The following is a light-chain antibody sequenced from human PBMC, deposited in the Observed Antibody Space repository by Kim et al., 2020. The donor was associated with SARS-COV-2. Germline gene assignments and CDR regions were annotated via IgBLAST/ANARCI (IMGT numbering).Light chain of an antibody. Sequence: RQTDTLTCTGNHHNVRSQGAAWLQQYQGHPPKLLFYRNNKLPSGLSERFSAARSSNTATLTITGLQPEDEADYYCATWDGSLRYVLFGGGTTLTVL. CDR1: HHNVRSQG. CDR3: ATWDGSLRYVL. V-gene: IGLV10-54*01. CDR2: RNN. J-gene: IGLJ3*02.